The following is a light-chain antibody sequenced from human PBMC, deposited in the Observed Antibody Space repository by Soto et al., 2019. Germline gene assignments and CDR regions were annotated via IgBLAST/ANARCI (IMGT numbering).Light chain of an antibody. Sequence: QSVLTQPPSVSAAPGQTVTIFCSGSSSNIGTNYVSWYQHLPGTAPKLVIYDYNQRPSGIPDRFSGSKSGTSATLGITGLQSGDEADYYCGTWDSSLSSVIFGGGTKLTVL. CDR3: GTWDSSLSSVI. J-gene: IGLJ2*01. V-gene: IGLV1-51*01. CDR1: SSNIGTNY. CDR2: DYN.